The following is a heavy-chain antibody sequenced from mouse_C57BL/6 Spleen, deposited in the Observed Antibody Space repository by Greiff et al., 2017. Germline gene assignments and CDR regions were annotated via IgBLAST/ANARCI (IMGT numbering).Heavy chain of an antibody. Sequence: VQLQQPGAELVKPGASVKLSCKASGYTFTSYWMQWVKQRPGQGLEWIGEIDPSDSYTNYNQKFKGKATLTVDTSSSTAYMQLSSLTSEDSAVYYCAGWYGNYVFDYWGQGTTLTVSS. V-gene: IGHV1-50*01. J-gene: IGHJ2*01. D-gene: IGHD2-10*02. CDR2: IDPSDSYT. CDR1: GYTFTSYW. CDR3: AGWYGNYVFDY.